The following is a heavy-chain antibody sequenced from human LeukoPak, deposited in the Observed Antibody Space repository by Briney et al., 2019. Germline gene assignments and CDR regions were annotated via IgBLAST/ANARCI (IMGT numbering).Heavy chain of an antibody. CDR3: ARGARGQLVRY. CDR1: GFTFGSNW. D-gene: IGHD6-6*01. Sequence: GSLRLSCAASGFTFGSNWMGWVRQAPGKGLEWVANIKKDGSEKYYVDSVKGRFTISRDNAKNSLYLQMNSLRAEDTAVYYCARGARGQLVRYWGQGTLVTVSS. CDR2: IKKDGSEK. V-gene: IGHV3-7*01. J-gene: IGHJ4*02.